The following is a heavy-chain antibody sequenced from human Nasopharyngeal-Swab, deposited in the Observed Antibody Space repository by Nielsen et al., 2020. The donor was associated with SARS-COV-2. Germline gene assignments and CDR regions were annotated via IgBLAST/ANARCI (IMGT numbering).Heavy chain of an antibody. CDR3: ARDRYYYDRSGFPLDY. D-gene: IGHD3-22*01. Sequence: GESLKISCAASGFTFSSYTMNWVRQAPGKGLVWVASTNAAGTYAHYADSVKGRFTISRENAKNSLYLQMNSLGAEDTAVYYCARDRYYYDRSGFPLDYWGQGTLVTVSS. CDR1: GFTFSSYT. V-gene: IGHV3-21*01. J-gene: IGHJ4*02. CDR2: TNAAGTYA.